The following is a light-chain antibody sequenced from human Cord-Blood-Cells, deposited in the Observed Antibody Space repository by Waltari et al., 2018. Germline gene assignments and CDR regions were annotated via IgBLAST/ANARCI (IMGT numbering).Light chain of an antibody. CDR2: WAS. CDR1: QSVLYSSNNKNY. Sequence: DIVMTQSPDSLAVSLGERDTINCKSSQSVLYSSNNKNYLAWYQQKPGQPPKLLIYWASTWESGVPDRFSGSGSGTDFTLTISCLQAEDVAVYYCQQYYSTPLTFGGGTKVEIK. J-gene: IGKJ4*01. CDR3: QQYYSTPLT. V-gene: IGKV4-1*01.